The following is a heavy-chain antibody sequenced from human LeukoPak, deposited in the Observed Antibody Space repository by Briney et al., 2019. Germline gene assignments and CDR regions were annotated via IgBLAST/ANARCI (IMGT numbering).Heavy chain of an antibody. CDR1: GFTFSSYA. V-gene: IGHV3-30*04. CDR3: ARDREVGPTYWFDP. Sequence: GGSLRLSCAASGFTFSSYAMHWVRHAPSQGLEWLTVISYDGNNKYYTDSLRGRFTIHRDNSKDTLHLQMNSLRAEDTAGYYCARDREVGPTYWFDPWGQGTLVSVSS. J-gene: IGHJ5*02. D-gene: IGHD1-26*01. CDR2: ISYDGNNK.